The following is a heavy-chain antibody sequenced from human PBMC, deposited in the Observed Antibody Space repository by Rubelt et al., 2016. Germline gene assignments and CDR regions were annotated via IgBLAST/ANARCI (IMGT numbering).Heavy chain of an antibody. J-gene: IGHJ5*02. Sequence: VGSLRLSCAASGFSFNTYAMSWVRQAPGKGLEWVSAISGSAGMTYYSDSVKGRFTISRDNSKNTLYLQMNSLRAEDTAVYYCARPGCSGGTCYDAWGQGTLVTVSS. CDR2: ISGSAGMT. CDR1: GFSFNTYA. V-gene: IGHV3-23*01. CDR3: ARPGCSGGTCYDA. D-gene: IGHD2-15*01.